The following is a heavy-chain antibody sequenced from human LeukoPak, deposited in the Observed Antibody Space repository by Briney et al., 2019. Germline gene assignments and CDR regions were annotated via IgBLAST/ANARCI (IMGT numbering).Heavy chain of an antibody. J-gene: IGHJ6*04. D-gene: IGHD1-26*01. Sequence: PSQTLSLTCTASGGSISSGSYYWSWIRQPAGKGLEWIGRIYTSGSTNYNPSLKSRVTISVDTSKNQFSLKLSSVTAADTAVYYCASVPWVGKLDVWRKGTTVTVSS. CDR1: GGSISSGSYY. CDR3: ASVPWVGKLDV. CDR2: IYTSGST. V-gene: IGHV4-61*02.